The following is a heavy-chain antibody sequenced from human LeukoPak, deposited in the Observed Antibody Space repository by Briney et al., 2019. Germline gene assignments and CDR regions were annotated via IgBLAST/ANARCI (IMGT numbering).Heavy chain of an antibody. CDR3: ANQKGSIFGAIRYFDS. CDR1: GFTFSSYE. Sequence: PGGSLRLSCAASGFTFSSYEMNWVRQAPGKGLEWVSVISSSGGSTYYADSVKGRFTVSRDNSNDTLYLQMNSLRAEDTAVYYCANQKGSIFGAIRYFDSWGQGALVTVSS. D-gene: IGHD3-3*01. V-gene: IGHV3-23*01. J-gene: IGHJ4*02. CDR2: ISSSGGST.